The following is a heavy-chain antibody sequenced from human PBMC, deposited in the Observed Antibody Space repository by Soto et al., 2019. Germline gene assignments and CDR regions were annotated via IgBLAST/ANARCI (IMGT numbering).Heavy chain of an antibody. CDR2: INPSGGST. V-gene: IGHV1-46*01. CDR3: ARDRLRGYDSSGFYS. D-gene: IGHD3-22*01. J-gene: IGHJ4*02. Sequence: ASVKVSCKASGYTFTSYYMHGVRQAPGQGLEWMGIINPSGGSTSYAQKFQDRVTMTTATSTNTVFLELRSLKSDDTAIYYCARDRLRGYDSSGFYSWGQGTMVTVSS. CDR1: GYTFTSYY.